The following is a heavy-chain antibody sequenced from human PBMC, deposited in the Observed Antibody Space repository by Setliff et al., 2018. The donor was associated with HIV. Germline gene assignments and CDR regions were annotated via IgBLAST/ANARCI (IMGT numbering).Heavy chain of an antibody. J-gene: IGHJ1*01. D-gene: IGHD6-19*01. CDR3: ATNVRVPGSSLDS. V-gene: IGHV3-73*01. Sequence: GGSLRLSCAASGLTFSNYWMHWVRQASGKGLEWVGRIRNKFNSLATQYGESLEGRFTISRDDSKNTAYLQMRSLKTDDTAVYFCATNVRVPGSSLDSWGPGSLVTVSS. CDR1: GLTFSNYW. CDR2: IRNKFNSLAT.